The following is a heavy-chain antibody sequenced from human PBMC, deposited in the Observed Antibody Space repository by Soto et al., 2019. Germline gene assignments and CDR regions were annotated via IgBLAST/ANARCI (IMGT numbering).Heavy chain of an antibody. D-gene: IGHD3-10*01. CDR1: ELTVNSKY. V-gene: IGHV3-66*01. CDR2: IYGGGTR. CDR3: ATSPADRGWFSYFDY. Sequence: GGSLRLSCPASELTVNSKYMSWVRQAPGKGLEWVSVIYGGGTRYYAESVKGRFIISSDNSKSTVYLQMNSLRAEDTGIYYCATSPADRGWFSYFDYWGQGTLVTVSS. J-gene: IGHJ4*02.